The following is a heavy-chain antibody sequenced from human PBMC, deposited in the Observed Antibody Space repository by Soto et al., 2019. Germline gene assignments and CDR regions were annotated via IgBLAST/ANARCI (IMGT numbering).Heavy chain of an antibody. CDR3: ARRRGSYSRVFHYFDY. D-gene: IGHD6-13*01. Sequence: PGGSLRLSCAASEFTFSTYAMSWVRQAPGKGLEWVSAISGSGGSTNYNPSLKSRVTISVDTSKNQFSLKLSSVTAADTAVYYCARRRGSYSRVFHYFDYWGQGTLVTVSS. CDR1: EFTFSTYA. J-gene: IGHJ4*02. V-gene: IGHV3-23*02. CDR2: ISGSGGST.